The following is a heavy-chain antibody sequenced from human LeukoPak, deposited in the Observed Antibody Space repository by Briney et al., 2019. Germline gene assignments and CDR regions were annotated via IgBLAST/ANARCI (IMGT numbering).Heavy chain of an antibody. CDR2: ISGSGGIT. V-gene: IGHV3-23*01. CDR3: AKDLLSSGFDY. J-gene: IGHJ4*02. D-gene: IGHD2-15*01. Sequence: GGSLRLSCAASGFTFSSFAMSWVRQAPGKGLEWVSVISGSGGITYYVDSVKGRFTISRDNSKNTLYLQMNSLRAEDTAVYYCAKDLLSSGFDYWGQGTLVTVSS. CDR1: GFTFSSFA.